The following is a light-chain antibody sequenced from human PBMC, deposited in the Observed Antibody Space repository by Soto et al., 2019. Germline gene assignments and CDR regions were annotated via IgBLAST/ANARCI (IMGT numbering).Light chain of an antibody. J-gene: IGLJ3*02. Sequence: QSALTQPASVSGSPGQSITISCTGTSSDVGRYNYVSWYQQHPGKAPKLMIYEVINRPSGVSNRFSASKSGNTASLTISGLQAEDEADYYCSSYTTSSTLVFGGGTKLTVL. CDR3: SSYTTSSTLV. CDR1: SSDVGRYNY. CDR2: EVI. V-gene: IGLV2-14*01.